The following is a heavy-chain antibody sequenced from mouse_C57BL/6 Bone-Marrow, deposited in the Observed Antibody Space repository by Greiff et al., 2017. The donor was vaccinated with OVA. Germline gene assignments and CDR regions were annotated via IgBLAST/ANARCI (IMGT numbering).Heavy chain of an antibody. D-gene: IGHD2-3*01. Sequence: EVKLQESGEGLVKPGGSLKLSCAASGFTFSSYAMSWVRQTPEKRLEWVAYISSGGDYIYYADTVRGRFTISRDNARNTLYLQMSSLKSEDTAMYYCTRDGYYAMDYWGQGTSVTVSS. CDR1: GFTFSSYA. V-gene: IGHV5-9-1*02. CDR3: TRDGYYAMDY. CDR2: ISSGGDYI. J-gene: IGHJ4*01.